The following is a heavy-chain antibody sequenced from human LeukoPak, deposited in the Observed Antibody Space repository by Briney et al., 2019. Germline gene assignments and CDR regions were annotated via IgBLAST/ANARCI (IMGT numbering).Heavy chain of an antibody. J-gene: IGHJ5*02. V-gene: IGHV6-1*01. CDR1: GDSVSSDTAA. Sequence: SPTLSLTFVISGDSVSSDTAAWNWIRQSPSRGLEWLGSTYYRSKWYNDYAVSVKSRITINSDTSKNQFSLQITSVTPEDTAVYYCARFDSSNWYRWFDPWGQGTLVTVSS. CDR2: TYYRSKWYN. D-gene: IGHD6-13*01. CDR3: ARFDSSNWYRWFDP.